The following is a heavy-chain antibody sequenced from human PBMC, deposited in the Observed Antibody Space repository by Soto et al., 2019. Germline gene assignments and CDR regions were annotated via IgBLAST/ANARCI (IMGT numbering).Heavy chain of an antibody. V-gene: IGHV3-43D*04. CDR3: AKDMGAAAGNYGMDV. D-gene: IGHD6-13*01. J-gene: IGHJ6*02. CDR1: GFTFDDYA. CDR2: ISWDGGST. Sequence: EVQLVESGGVVVQPGGSLRLSCAASGFTFDDYAMHWVRQAPGQGLEWVSLISWDGGSTYYADSVKGRFTISRDNSKNSLHLQMNSLRAEDTALYYCAKDMGAAAGNYGMDVWGQGSTVTVSS.